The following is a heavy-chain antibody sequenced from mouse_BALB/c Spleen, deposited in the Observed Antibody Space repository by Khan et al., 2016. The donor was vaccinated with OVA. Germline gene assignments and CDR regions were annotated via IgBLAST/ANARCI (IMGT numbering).Heavy chain of an antibody. V-gene: IGHV5-9-3*01. Sequence: EVELVESGGGLVKSGGSLKLSCAASGFTFSTYAMSWVRQTPEKRLEWVATISTGDTYTYYPDSVKGRLPISSDNAKNTLYLQMSSLRAEDTAMYYCARPPITAVVATSYWFFDVWGAGTTVTVST. CDR1: GFTFSTYA. D-gene: IGHD1-1*01. J-gene: IGHJ1*01. CDR2: ISTGDTYT. CDR3: ARPPITAVVATSYWFFDV.